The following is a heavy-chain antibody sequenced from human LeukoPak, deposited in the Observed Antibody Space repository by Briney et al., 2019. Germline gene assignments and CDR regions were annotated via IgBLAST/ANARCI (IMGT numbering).Heavy chain of an antibody. V-gene: IGHV3-15*01. CDR3: TTDPPELGFLEWLSLSPPDY. CDR1: GFTFSNAW. D-gene: IGHD3-3*01. J-gene: IGHJ4*02. CDR2: IKSKTDGGTT. Sequence: GSLRLSCAASGFTFSNAWMSWVRQAPGKGLEWVGRIKSKTDGGTTDYAAPVKGRFTISRDDSKNTLYLQMNSLKTEDTVVYYCTTDPPELGFLEWLSLSPPDYWGQGTLVTVSS.